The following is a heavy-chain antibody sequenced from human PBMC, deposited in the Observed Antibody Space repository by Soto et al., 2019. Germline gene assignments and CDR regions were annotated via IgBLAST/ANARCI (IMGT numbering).Heavy chain of an antibody. D-gene: IGHD2-2*01. V-gene: IGHV1-3*01. CDR2: INPGNGNT. Sequence: ASVKVSCKASGYTFTNYAMHWVRQAPGQRLDWMGWINPGNGNTKYSQRFQGRVTITRDTSASTAYMELSSVRSEDSAVYYCARAPLAPAAMGYNWFDPWGQGTLVTVSS. CDR1: GYTFTNYA. CDR3: ARAPLAPAAMGYNWFDP. J-gene: IGHJ5*02.